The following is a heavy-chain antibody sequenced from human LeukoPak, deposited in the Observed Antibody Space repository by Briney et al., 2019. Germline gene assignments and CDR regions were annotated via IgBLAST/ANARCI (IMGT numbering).Heavy chain of an antibody. J-gene: IGHJ4*02. CDR3: AKATQIQLWFLDY. V-gene: IGHV3-23*01. CDR1: GFTFSSYA. D-gene: IGHD5-18*01. CDR2: ISGSGGGT. Sequence: GGSLRLSCAASGFTFSSYAISWVRQAPGKGLEWVSAISGSGGGTYYADSVKGRFTISRDNSKNTLFLQMNSLRAEDTAVYYCAKATQIQLWFLDYWGQGTLVTVSS.